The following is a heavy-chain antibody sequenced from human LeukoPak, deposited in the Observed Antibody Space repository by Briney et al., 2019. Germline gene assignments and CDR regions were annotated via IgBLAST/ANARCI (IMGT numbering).Heavy chain of an antibody. J-gene: IGHJ4*02. Sequence: SQTLSLTCAISGDSVSSNSAAWNWIRQSPSRGLEWLGRTYYRSKWYNDYAVSVKSRITINPDTSKNQFSLQLNSVTPEDTAVYYCARDRVGGRSDNDPYYFDYWGQGTLVTVSS. CDR1: GDSVSSNSAA. V-gene: IGHV6-1*01. CDR3: ARDRVGGRSDNDPYYFDY. D-gene: IGHD1-26*01. CDR2: TYYRSKWYN.